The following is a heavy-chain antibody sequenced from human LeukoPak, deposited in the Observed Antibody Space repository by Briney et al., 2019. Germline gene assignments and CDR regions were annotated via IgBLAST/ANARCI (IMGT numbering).Heavy chain of an antibody. D-gene: IGHD3-10*01. Sequence: SDTLSLICTVSGGSISTYYWMWIRQPPGKGLEWIGCTHYSGSTNYNPSLKSRVTMSVDTSNNLFSLKLSSMTAVDLAVYYCARGDMMLRGVIDEIDPWGQGTLVTVSS. CDR3: ARGDMMLRGVIDEIDP. CDR2: THYSGST. CDR1: GGSISTYY. J-gene: IGHJ5*02. V-gene: IGHV4-59*12.